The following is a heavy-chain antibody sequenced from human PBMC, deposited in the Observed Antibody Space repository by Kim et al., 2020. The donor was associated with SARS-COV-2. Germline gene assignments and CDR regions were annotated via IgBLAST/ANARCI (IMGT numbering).Heavy chain of an antibody. CDR3: AKGSPRTGGLDP. CDR1: GFTFASYA. CDR2: ISASGGDS. J-gene: IGHJ5*02. V-gene: IGHV3-23*01. Sequence: GGSLRLSCAASGFTFASYAMSWVRQAPGMGLEWVSSISASGGDSYYADSVRGRFTISRDNSKNTLYLQMNSLRAEDTAVYYCAKGSPRTGGLDPWGQGTLVTVSS.